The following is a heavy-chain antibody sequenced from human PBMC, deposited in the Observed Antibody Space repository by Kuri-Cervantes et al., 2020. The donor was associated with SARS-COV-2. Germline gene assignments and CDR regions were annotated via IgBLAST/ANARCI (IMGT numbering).Heavy chain of an antibody. CDR1: GFTFSSYA. J-gene: IGHJ3*02. CDR2: ISYDGSNK. Sequence: GGSLRLSCAASGFTFSSYAMHWVRQAPGKGLEWVAVISYDGSNKYYADSVKGRFTISRDNSKNTLYLQMNSLRAEDTAVYYCARDAYYYDSSGYFAILSAFDIWGQGTMVTVSS. D-gene: IGHD3-22*01. CDR3: ARDAYYYDSSGYFAILSAFDI. V-gene: IGHV3-30-3*01.